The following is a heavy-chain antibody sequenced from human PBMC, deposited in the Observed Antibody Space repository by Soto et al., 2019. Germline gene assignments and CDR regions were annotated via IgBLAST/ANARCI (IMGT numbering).Heavy chain of an antibody. CDR2: INPSGGST. J-gene: IGHJ3*02. CDR1: GYTFTSYY. D-gene: IGHD3-22*01. Sequence: ASVKVSCKASGYTFTSYYMHWVRQAPGQGLEWMGIINPSGGSTSYAQKFQGRVTMTRDTSTSTVYMELSSLRSEDTAVYYCARWGRPVQEDYYDSSGYQEAFDIWGQGTMVTV. CDR3: ARWGRPVQEDYYDSSGYQEAFDI. V-gene: IGHV1-46*01.